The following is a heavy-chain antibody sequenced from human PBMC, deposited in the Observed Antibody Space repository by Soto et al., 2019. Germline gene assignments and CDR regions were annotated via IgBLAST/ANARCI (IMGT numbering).Heavy chain of an antibody. CDR2: IYHSGST. CDR1: GGSISSSNW. D-gene: IGHD3-10*01. V-gene: IGHV4-4*02. J-gene: IGHJ6*02. Sequence: SETLSLTCAVSGGSISSSNWWSWVRQPPGKGLEWIGEIYHSGSTNYNPSLKSRVTISVDKSKNQFSLKLSSVTAADTAVYYCARVTYYGSGSNYYYYGMDAWRQGTTVTVSS. CDR3: ARVTYYGSGSNYYYYGMDA.